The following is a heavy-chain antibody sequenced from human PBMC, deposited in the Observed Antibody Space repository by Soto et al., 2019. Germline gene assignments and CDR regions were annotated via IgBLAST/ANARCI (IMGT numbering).Heavy chain of an antibody. V-gene: IGHV4-31*03. J-gene: IGHJ4*02. D-gene: IGHD3-10*01. Sequence: SETLSLTCTVSGGSISSGGYYWSWIRQHPGKGLEWIGYIYYSGSTYYNPSLKSRVTISVDTSKNQFSLKLRSVTAADPAAYYCAREDEFGELLYWGQGTLVTVSS. CDR1: GGSISSGGYY. CDR3: AREDEFGELLY. CDR2: IYYSGST.